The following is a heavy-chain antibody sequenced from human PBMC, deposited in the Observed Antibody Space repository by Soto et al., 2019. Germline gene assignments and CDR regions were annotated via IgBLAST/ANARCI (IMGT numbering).Heavy chain of an antibody. CDR1: GFTFSSYW. CDR3: ARELPKIQWLVLFAFDI. D-gene: IGHD6-19*01. J-gene: IGHJ3*02. Sequence: GGSLRLSCAASGFTFSSYWMSWVRQAPGKGLEWVANIKQDGSEKYYVDSVKGRFTISRDNAKNSLYLQMNSLRAEDTAVYYCARELPKIQWLVLFAFDIWGQGTMVTV. V-gene: IGHV3-7*01. CDR2: IKQDGSEK.